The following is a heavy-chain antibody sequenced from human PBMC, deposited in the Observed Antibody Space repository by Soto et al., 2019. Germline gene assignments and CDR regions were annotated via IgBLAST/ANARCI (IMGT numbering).Heavy chain of an antibody. CDR3: ARELGRPMAGSSHFDY. CDR2: IYYSGRT. V-gene: IGHV4-39*02. D-gene: IGHD6-19*01. Sequence: QLQLQESGPGLVKPSETLSLTCTVSGGSISSSSYYWGWIRQPPGKGLEWIGSIYYSGRTYHNPSPKSRVTIPEDTSKNQFSLKLSSVTAADTAVYYCARELGRPMAGSSHFDYWGQGTLVTVSS. J-gene: IGHJ4*02. CDR1: GGSISSSSYY.